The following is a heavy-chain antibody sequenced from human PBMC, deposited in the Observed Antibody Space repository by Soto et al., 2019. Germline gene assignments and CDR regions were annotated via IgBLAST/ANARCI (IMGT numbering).Heavy chain of an antibody. J-gene: IGHJ4*02. CDR2: INHSEST. CDR3: ARGWRRISDY. Sequence: QVQLQQWGAGLLKPSETLSLTCAVYGGSFSGYYWSWIRQPPGKGLEWIGEINHSESTHYNPSLXSRVXIXIDTSKHQFSLKLSSVTAADTAVYYCARGWRRISDYWGQGALVAGSS. CDR1: GGSFSGYY. V-gene: IGHV4-34*01.